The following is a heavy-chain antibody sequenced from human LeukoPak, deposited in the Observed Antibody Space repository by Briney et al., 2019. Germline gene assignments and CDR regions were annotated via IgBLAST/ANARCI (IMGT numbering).Heavy chain of an antibody. CDR3: ARDPGGFDY. CDR1: GGSISSYY. V-gene: IGHV4-34*01. J-gene: IGHJ4*02. Sequence: SETLSLTCTVSGGSISSYYWSWIRQPPGKGLEWIGEINHSGSTNYNPSLKSRVTISVDTSKNQFSLKLSSVTAADTAVYYCARDPGGFDYWGQGTLVTVSS. CDR2: INHSGST.